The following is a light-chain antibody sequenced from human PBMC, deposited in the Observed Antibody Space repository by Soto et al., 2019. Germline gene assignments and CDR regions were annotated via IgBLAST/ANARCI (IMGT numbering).Light chain of an antibody. V-gene: IGLV1-40*01. Sequence: QSVLTQPPSVSGAPGQRVTISCTGRSSNIGAGYDVHWYQQLPGTAPKLLIYCNNNRPSGVPDRFSGSKSGPSASLAITGLQAEDEADYYRQSSDRSLSAHYVFGTGTQLTVL. CDR1: SSNIGAGYD. J-gene: IGLJ1*01. CDR3: QSSDRSLSAHYV. CDR2: CNN.